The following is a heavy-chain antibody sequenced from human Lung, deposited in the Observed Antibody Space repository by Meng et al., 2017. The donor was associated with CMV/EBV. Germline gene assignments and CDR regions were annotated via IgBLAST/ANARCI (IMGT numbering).Heavy chain of an antibody. D-gene: IGHD4-23*01. CDR3: ARGGGTTVAPTFDY. Sequence: SGGSVSSGSYYWSWIRQPPGKTLEWIGYIYYSGSTNYNSSLKGQVIISADTSKNQFSLKLSSVTAADTAVYYCARGGGTTVAPTFDYWGQGTLVTVSS. J-gene: IGHJ4*02. CDR2: IYYSGST. V-gene: IGHV4-61*01. CDR1: GGSVSSGSYY.